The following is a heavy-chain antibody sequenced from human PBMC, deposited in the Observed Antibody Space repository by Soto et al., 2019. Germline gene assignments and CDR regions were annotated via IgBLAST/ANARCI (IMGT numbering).Heavy chain of an antibody. J-gene: IGHJ4*02. V-gene: IGHV3-21*06. CDR2: ISSTTNYI. CDR3: ARESEDLTSNFDY. Sequence: GSLRLSCAASGFTFTRYSMNWVRQAPGKGLEWVSSISSTTNYIYYGDSMKGRFTISRDNAKNSLYLEMISLRAEDTAVYYCARESEDLTSNFDYWGQGTLVTSPQ. CDR1: GFTFTRYS.